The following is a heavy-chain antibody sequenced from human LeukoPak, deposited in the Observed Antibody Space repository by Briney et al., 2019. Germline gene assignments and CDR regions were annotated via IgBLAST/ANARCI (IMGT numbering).Heavy chain of an antibody. V-gene: IGHV4-30-4*08. CDR3: ARLTRSGPGN. CDR2: IYYSGST. D-gene: IGHD6-19*01. Sequence: SEXLSLTCTVSGGSISSGDYYWSWIRQPPGKGREWIGYIYYSGSTYYNPSLKSRVTISVDTSKNQFSLKLSSVTAADTAVYYCARLTRSGPGNWGQGTLVTVSS. CDR1: GGSISSGDYY. J-gene: IGHJ4*02.